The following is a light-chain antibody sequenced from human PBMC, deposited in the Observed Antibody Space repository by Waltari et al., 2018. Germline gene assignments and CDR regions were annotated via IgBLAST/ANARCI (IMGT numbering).Light chain of an antibody. CDR1: ISDVGGHNY. CDR3: SSWISSSTLV. V-gene: IGLV2-14*03. Sequence: QSALTQPASVSGSPGQSITISCTGTISDVGGHNYVSWYQQHPGKAPKLMIYDVTNRPAGVSDRFSGSNAGHTASLTISGLQAEDEADYYCSSWISSSTLVFGGGTKLTVL. CDR2: DVT. J-gene: IGLJ2*01.